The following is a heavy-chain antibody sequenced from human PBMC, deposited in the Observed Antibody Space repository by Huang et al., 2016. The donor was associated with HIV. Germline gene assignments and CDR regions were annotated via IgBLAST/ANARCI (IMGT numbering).Heavy chain of an antibody. J-gene: IGHJ4*02. CDR1: GFTFSNFA. V-gene: IGHV3-23*04. Sequence: EVQLGESGGTLVQRGGSLRLPCGAFGFTFSNFAMSWVRQAPGKGLEGVSFISGSSGTIYYADSGKGRFTISRDNVKKTVYLQMNSLRVEDAAVYYCAKDRGDGYSGYDYDYWGQGTLVTVSS. CDR3: AKDRGDGYSGYDYDY. D-gene: IGHD5-12*01. CDR2: ISGSSGTI.